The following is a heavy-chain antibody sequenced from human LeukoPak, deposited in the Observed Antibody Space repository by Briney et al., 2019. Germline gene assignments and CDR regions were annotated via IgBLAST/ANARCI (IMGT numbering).Heavy chain of an antibody. D-gene: IGHD3-22*01. Sequence: PVKVSCKASGGTFSSYAISWVRQAPGQGLEWMGGIIPIFGTANYAQKFQGRVTITADESTSTAYTELSSLRSEDTAVYYCARWGGDSSGYAIDYWGQGTLVTVSS. CDR1: GGTFSSYA. CDR3: ARWGGDSSGYAIDY. V-gene: IGHV1-69*01. J-gene: IGHJ4*02. CDR2: IIPIFGTA.